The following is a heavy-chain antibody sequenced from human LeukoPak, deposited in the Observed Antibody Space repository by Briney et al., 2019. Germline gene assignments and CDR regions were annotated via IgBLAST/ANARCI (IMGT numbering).Heavy chain of an antibody. CDR2: ISWNSGSI. V-gene: IGHV3-9*01. D-gene: IGHD5-18*01. Sequence: PGGSLRLPCAASGFTFDDYAMHWVRQAPGKGVEWVSGISWNSGSIGYADSVKGRFTISRDNAKNSLYLQMNSLRAEDTALYYCAKGGYSYDPYYFDYWGQGTLVTVSS. CDR1: GFTFDDYA. J-gene: IGHJ4*02. CDR3: AKGGYSYDPYYFDY.